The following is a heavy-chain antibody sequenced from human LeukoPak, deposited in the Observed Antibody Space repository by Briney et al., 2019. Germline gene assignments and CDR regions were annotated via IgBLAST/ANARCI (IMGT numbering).Heavy chain of an antibody. CDR2: VSYDGSNK. D-gene: IGHD1-26*01. CDR1: GFTFSSYA. J-gene: IGHJ4*02. CDR3: ARDSTDGVIPRELHPPFDY. Sequence: GGSLRLSCAASGFTFSSYAMHWVRQAPGKGLEWVAVVSYDGSNKFYADSVKGRFTISRDNSKNTLYLQMNSLRAEDTAVYYCARDSTDGVIPRELHPPFDYWGQGTLVTASS. V-gene: IGHV3-30-3*01.